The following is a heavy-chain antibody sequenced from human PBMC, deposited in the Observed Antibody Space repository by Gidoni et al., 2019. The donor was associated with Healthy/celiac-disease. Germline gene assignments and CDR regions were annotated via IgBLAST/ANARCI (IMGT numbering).Heavy chain of an antibody. V-gene: IGHV3-48*01. CDR3: ARDQGYGDLPLDV. CDR2: ISSSSSTI. CDR1: GFTFSSYS. Sequence: EVQLVESGGGLVQPGGSLRLSCAASGFTFSSYSMNWVRQAPGKGLEWVSYISSSSSTIYYADSVKGRFTISRDNAKNSLYLQMNSLRAEDTAVYYCARDQGYGDLPLDVWGQGTTVTVSS. J-gene: IGHJ6*02. D-gene: IGHD4-17*01.